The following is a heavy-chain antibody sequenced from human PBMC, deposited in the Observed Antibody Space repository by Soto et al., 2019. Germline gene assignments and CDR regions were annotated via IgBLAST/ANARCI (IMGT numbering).Heavy chain of an antibody. Sequence: SETLSLTCTVSGGSISSYYWSWIRQPPGKGLEWIGYIYYSGSTNYNPSLKSRVTISVDTSKNQFSLKLSSVTAADTAVYYCARTSYDFWSGYPGDLYYYGMDVWGQGTTVTVSS. V-gene: IGHV4-59*01. CDR3: ARTSYDFWSGYPGDLYYYGMDV. J-gene: IGHJ6*02. D-gene: IGHD3-3*01. CDR2: IYYSGST. CDR1: GGSISSYY.